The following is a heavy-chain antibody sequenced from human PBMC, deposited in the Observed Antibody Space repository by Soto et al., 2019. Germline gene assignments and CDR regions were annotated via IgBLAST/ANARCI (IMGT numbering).Heavy chain of an antibody. D-gene: IGHD6-19*01. Sequence: PSETLFLTCTVSGGSISSSSYYWGWIRQPPGKGLEWIGSIYYSGSTYYNPSLKSRVTISVDTSKNQFSLKLSSVTAADTAVYYCARHSSGWGGYYYGMDVWGQGTTVTVSS. CDR2: IYYSGST. V-gene: IGHV4-39*01. J-gene: IGHJ6*02. CDR1: GGSISSSSYY. CDR3: ARHSSGWGGYYYGMDV.